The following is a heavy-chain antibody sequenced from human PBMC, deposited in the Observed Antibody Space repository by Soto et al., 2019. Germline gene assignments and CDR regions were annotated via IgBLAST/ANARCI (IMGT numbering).Heavy chain of an antibody. Sequence: GESLKICCKGSGYSFTSYWIGWVRQMPGKGLEWMGIIYPGDSDTRYSPSFQGQVTISADKSISTAYLQWSSLKASDTAMYYCARLDYYGSANHSYYYGMDVWGQGTTVTVSS. V-gene: IGHV5-51*01. J-gene: IGHJ6*02. D-gene: IGHD3-10*01. CDR3: ARLDYYGSANHSYYYGMDV. CDR2: IYPGDSDT. CDR1: GYSFTSYW.